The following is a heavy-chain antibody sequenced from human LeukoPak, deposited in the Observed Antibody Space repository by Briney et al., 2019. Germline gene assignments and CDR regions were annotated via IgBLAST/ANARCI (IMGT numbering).Heavy chain of an antibody. V-gene: IGHV3-30*02. Sequence: GGSLRLSCAASGFTFSSYGMHWVRQAPGKGLEWVAFIRYDGSNKYYADSVKGRFTISRDNSKNTLYLQMNSLRAEDTAVYYCATDRGRHYDFWSGPGDYWGQGTLVTVSS. J-gene: IGHJ4*02. CDR3: ATDRGRHYDFWSGPGDY. CDR1: GFTFSSYG. D-gene: IGHD3-3*01. CDR2: IRYDGSNK.